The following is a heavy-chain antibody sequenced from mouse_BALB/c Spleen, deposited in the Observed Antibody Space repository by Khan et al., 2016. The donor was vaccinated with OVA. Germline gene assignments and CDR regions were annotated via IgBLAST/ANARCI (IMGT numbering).Heavy chain of an antibody. Sequence: QVQLQQSGAELVRPGSSVKISCKASGYTFSSSWMNWVKQRPGQGLEWLGQIFPGNDDAYYNGKFKGKATLTADKSSRKAYMQLTSLTSEDSAVYFCARYFGSRLAYWGQGTLVTVSA. CDR2: IFPGNDDA. D-gene: IGHD1-1*01. V-gene: IGHV1-80*01. J-gene: IGHJ3*01. CDR3: ARYFGSRLAY. CDR1: GYTFSSSW.